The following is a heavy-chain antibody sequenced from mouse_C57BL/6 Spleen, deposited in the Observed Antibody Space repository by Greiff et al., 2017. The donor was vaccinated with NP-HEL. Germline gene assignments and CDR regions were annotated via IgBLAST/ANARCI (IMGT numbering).Heavy chain of an antibody. CDR3: ARHGAAHYTTVVARPYYFDY. V-gene: IGHV1-43*01. D-gene: IGHD1-1*01. CDR1: GYSFTGYY. CDR2: INPSTGGT. Sequence: VQLKESGPELVKPGASVKISCKASGYSFTGYYMHWVKQSSEKSLEWIGEINPSTGGTSYNQKFKGKATLTVDKSSSTTYMQLKSLTSEDSAVYYCARHGAAHYTTVVARPYYFDYWGQGTTLTVSS. J-gene: IGHJ2*01.